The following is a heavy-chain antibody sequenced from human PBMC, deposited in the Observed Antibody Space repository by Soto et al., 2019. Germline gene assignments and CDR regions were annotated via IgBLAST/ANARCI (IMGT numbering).Heavy chain of an antibody. CDR3: AREIYDFWSGYYYYYYGMDV. V-gene: IGHV4-4*07. CDR1: GGSISSYY. J-gene: IGHJ6*02. CDR2: IYTSGST. Sequence: PSETLSLTCTVSGGSISSYYWSWIRQPAGKGLEWIGRIYTSGSTNYNPSLKRRVTMSVDTAKNQFSLKLSSVTAADTAVYYCAREIYDFWSGYYYYYYGMDVWGQGTTVTVSS. D-gene: IGHD3-3*01.